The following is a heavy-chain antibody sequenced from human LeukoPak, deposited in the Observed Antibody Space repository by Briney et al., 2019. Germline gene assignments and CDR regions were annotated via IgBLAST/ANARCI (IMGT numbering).Heavy chain of an antibody. CDR3: ARDPDPIPGANFHY. J-gene: IGHJ4*02. V-gene: IGHV3-30*02. D-gene: IGHD1-26*01. CDR1: GFTFSDYG. Sequence: PGGSLRLSCGASGFTFSDYGMLWVRQAPGKGLDWVAFIRHDGNKKLYADSVKGRFTISRDNIKNSLYLQMNSLTAEDTAVYYCARDPDPIPGANFHYWGQGTLVSVSS. CDR2: IRHDGNKK.